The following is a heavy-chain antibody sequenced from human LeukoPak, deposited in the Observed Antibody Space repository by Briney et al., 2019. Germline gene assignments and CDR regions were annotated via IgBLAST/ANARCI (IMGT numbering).Heavy chain of an antibody. V-gene: IGHV6-1*01. CDR1: GDSVSSNSAA. CDR2: TYYRSKWYN. D-gene: IGHD3-10*01. J-gene: IGHJ4*02. Sequence: SGPGLVKPSQILSLTCATSGDSVSSNSAAWNWIRQSPSRGLEWLGRTYYRSKWYNDYAVSVKSRITINPDTSKNQFSLQLNSVTPEDTAVYYCARGRPRLTYYYGSGSYLDYWGQGTLVTVSS. CDR3: ARGRPRLTYYYGSGSYLDY.